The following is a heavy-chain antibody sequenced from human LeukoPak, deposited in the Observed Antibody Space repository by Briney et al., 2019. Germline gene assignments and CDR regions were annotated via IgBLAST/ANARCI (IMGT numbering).Heavy chain of an antibody. J-gene: IGHJ6*02. CDR1: GGSISSYY. D-gene: IGHD3-10*01. V-gene: IGHV4-59*01. CDR3: ARYRGYYGMDV. CDR2: IYYSGST. Sequence: SETLSLTCTVSGGSISSYYWSWIRQPPGKGLEWIGYIYYSGSTNYNPSLKSRVTISVDTPKNQFSLKLSSVTAADTAVYYCARYRGYYGMDVWGQGTTVTVSS.